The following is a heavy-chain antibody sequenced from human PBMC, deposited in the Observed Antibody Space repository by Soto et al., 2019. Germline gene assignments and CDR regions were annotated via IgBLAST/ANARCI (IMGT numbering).Heavy chain of an antibody. CDR2: ISYDGSNK. J-gene: IGHJ3*02. CDR3: ERVSLQAFGI. CDR1: GFIFRTYA. V-gene: IGHV3-30-3*01. Sequence: QVQLVESGGGVVQPGRSLRLSCAASGFIFRTYAMHWVRQAPGKGLEWVAIISYDGSNKDYADSVKGRFTISRDNAKYTRYLQMNSLRAEDTAEYYCERVSLQAFGIWGQATMVTVSS.